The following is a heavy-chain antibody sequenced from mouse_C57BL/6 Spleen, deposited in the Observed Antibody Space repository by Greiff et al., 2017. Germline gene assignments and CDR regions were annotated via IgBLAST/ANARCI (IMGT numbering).Heavy chain of an antibody. CDR2: FLPGSGST. CDR1: GYTFTGYW. V-gene: IGHV1-9*01. CDR3: ARGGFYYGSSYYFDY. D-gene: IGHD1-1*01. J-gene: IGHJ2*01. Sequence: QVQLQQSGAELMKPGASVKLSCKATGYTFTGYWIEWVKQRPGHGLEWIGEFLPGSGSTNYNEKFKGKATFTADTSSKAAYMQLSSLTTEDSAIYDCARGGFYYGSSYYFDYWGQGTTLTVSS.